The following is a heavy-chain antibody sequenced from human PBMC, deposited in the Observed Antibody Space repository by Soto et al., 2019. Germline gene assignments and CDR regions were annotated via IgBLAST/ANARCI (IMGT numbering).Heavy chain of an antibody. J-gene: IGHJ4*02. CDR3: ARSCSGGSCHSAY. CDR1: GYTFTNYG. V-gene: IGHV1-18*04. D-gene: IGHD2-15*01. Sequence: ASVKVSCKASGYTFTNYGINWVRQAPGQGLEWMGWISPFTGDTHYTQSLQGRITMTTDTSTSTAYMELRSLRSADTAVYYCARSCSGGSCHSAYWGQGTLVTVSS. CDR2: ISPFTGDT.